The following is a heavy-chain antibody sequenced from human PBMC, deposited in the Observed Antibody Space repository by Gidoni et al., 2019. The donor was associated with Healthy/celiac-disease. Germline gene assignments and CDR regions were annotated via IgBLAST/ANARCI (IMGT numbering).Heavy chain of an antibody. Sequence: QVQLVESGGGVVQPGRSLRLSCAASGFTFSSYGMHWVRQAPGKGLEWVAVISYDGSNKYYADSVKGRFTISRDNSKNTLYLQMNSLRAEDTAVYYCAKVRYGDYVNPFYFDYWGQGTLVTVSS. CDR2: ISYDGSNK. CDR3: AKVRYGDYVNPFYFDY. CDR1: GFTFSSYG. V-gene: IGHV3-30*18. J-gene: IGHJ4*02. D-gene: IGHD4-17*01.